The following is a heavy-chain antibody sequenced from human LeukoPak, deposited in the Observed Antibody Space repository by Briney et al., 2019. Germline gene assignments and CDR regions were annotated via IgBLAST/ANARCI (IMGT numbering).Heavy chain of an antibody. D-gene: IGHD1-26*01. J-gene: IGHJ4*02. V-gene: IGHV3-49*04. CDR1: GFTFGDYA. Sequence: GRSLRLSCTASGFTFGDYAMSWVCQAPGKGLEWVGFIRSKAYGGTTEYAASVKGRFTISREDSKSVAYLQMNSLKTEDTAVYYCTARRGGSRLDYWGQGTLVTVSS. CDR2: IRSKAYGGTT. CDR3: TARRGGSRLDY.